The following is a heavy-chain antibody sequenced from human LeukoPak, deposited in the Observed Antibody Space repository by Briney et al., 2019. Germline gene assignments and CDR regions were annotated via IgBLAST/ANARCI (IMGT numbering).Heavy chain of an antibody. J-gene: IGHJ6*03. CDR1: GGSISSSSYY. D-gene: IGHD3-9*01. V-gene: IGHV4-39*01. CDR2: IYYSGST. Sequence: SETLSLTCTVSGGSISSSSYYWGWIRQPPGRGLEWIGSIYYSGSTYYNPSLKSRVTISVDTSKNQFSLKLSSVTAADTAVYYCAGSLRYFDWALNYYYYYMDVWGKGTTVTVSS. CDR3: AGSLRYFDWALNYYYYYMDV.